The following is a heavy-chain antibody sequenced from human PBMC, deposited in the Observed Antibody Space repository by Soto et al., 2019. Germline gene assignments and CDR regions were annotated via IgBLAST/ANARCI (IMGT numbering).Heavy chain of an antibody. D-gene: IGHD6-13*01. J-gene: IGHJ5*02. CDR1: GGSISSSSYY. CDR2: IYYSGST. V-gene: IGHV4-39*01. Sequence: SETLSLTCTVSGGSISSSSYYWGWIRQPPGKGLEWIGSIYYSGSTYYNPSLKSRVTISVDTSKNQFSLKLSSVTAADTAVYYCAGLRIAAAGTGGYWFDPWGQGTLVTVSS. CDR3: AGLRIAAAGTGGYWFDP.